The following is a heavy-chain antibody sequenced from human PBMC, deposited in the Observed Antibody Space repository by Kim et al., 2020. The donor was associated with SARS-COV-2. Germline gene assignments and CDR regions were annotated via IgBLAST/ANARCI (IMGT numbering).Heavy chain of an antibody. CDR2: INHSGST. J-gene: IGHJ4*02. CDR3: ARAPYSSPPGDY. Sequence: SETLSLTCAVYGGSFSGYYWSWIRQPPGKGLEWIGEINHSGSTNYNPSLKSRVTISVDTSKNQFSLKLSSVTAADTAVYYCARAPYSSPPGDYWGQGTLVTVSS. V-gene: IGHV4-34*01. D-gene: IGHD6-13*01. CDR1: GGSFSGYY.